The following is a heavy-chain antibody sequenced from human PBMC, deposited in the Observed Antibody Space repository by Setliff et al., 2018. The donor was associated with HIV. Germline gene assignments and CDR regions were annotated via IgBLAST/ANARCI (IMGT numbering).Heavy chain of an antibody. CDR2: IYHDGKT. CDR1: GYAISSGYY. D-gene: IGHD3-10*01. Sequence: PSETLSLTCAVSGYAISSGYYWSWIRQPPGKGLEWTGSIYHDGKTYYNPSLKSRLTISVDTSKNQFSLKLTSVTAADTAVYYCASNTYYYGSGSSFYWGQGTLVTVSS. V-gene: IGHV4-38-2*01. J-gene: IGHJ4*02. CDR3: ASNTYYYGSGSSFY.